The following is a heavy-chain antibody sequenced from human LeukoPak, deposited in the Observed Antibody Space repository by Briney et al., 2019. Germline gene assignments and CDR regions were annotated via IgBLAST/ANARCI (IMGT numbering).Heavy chain of an antibody. CDR1: GFTFSSYW. V-gene: IGHV3-74*01. CDR3: AKDMGSSGWYYFDY. CDR2: INSDGSST. D-gene: IGHD6-19*01. Sequence: PGGSLRLSCAASGFTFSSYWMHWVRQAPGKGLVWVSRINSDGSSTSYADSVKGRFTISRDNAKNTLYLQMNSLRAEDTALYYCAKDMGSSGWYYFDYWGQGTLVTVSS. J-gene: IGHJ4*02.